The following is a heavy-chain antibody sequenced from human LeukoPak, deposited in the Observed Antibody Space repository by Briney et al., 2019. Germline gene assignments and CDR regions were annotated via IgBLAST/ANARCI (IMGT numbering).Heavy chain of an antibody. CDR1: GFTFSSYG. V-gene: IGHV3-30*02. J-gene: IGHJ4*02. CDR2: IRYDGSNK. D-gene: IGHD3-10*01. Sequence: GGSLRLSCAASGFTFSSYGMHWVRQAPGKGLEWVAFIRYDGSNKYYADSVKGRFTISRDNAKNSLPLQMNSLSAEDTALYYCARVLNFGSGSYSRPLDYWGQGTLVTVSS. CDR3: ARVLNFGSGSYSRPLDY.